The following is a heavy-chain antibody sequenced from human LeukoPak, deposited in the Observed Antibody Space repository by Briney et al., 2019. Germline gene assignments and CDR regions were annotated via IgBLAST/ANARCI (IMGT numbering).Heavy chain of an antibody. Sequence: GGPLRLSCAASGFTFSSYWMSWVRQAPGKGLEWVANIKQDGSEKYYVDSVKGRFTISRDNAKNSLYLQMNSPRAEDTAVYYCASLGGYSHPGDYWGQGTLVTVSS. J-gene: IGHJ4*02. D-gene: IGHD5-18*01. CDR2: IKQDGSEK. CDR3: ASLGGYSHPGDY. V-gene: IGHV3-7*01. CDR1: GFTFSSYW.